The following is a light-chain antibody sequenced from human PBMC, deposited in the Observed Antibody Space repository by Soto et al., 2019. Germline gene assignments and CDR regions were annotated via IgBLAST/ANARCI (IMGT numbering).Light chain of an antibody. V-gene: IGLV1-40*01. CDR2: GNS. CDR1: SSNIGAGYD. CDR3: QSYDSSLGGYV. Sequence: QSVLTQPPSVSGAPGQRVTISCTGSSSNIGAGYDVHWYQQLPGTAPKLLIYGNSNRPSGVPDRFSGSKSGTSASLAITGLRVGDGADYSCQSYDSSLGGYVWGPGTKVTVL. J-gene: IGLJ1*01.